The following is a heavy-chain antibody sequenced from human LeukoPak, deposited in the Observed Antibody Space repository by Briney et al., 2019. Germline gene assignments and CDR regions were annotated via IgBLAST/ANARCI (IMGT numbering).Heavy chain of an antibody. Sequence: PGGSLRLSCAASGFTFSSYAMHWVRQAPGKGLEWVSGISWNSGSRGYADSVKGRFTISRDNAKNSLYLQMNSLRAEDTAVFSCAKARYCSSTTCYISQIDYWGQGTLVTVSS. CDR3: AKARYCSSTTCYISQIDY. D-gene: IGHD2-2*01. V-gene: IGHV3-9*01. CDR2: ISWNSGSR. J-gene: IGHJ4*02. CDR1: GFTFSSYA.